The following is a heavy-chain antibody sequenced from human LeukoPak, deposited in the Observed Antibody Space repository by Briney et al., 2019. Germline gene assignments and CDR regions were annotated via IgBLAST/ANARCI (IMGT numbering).Heavy chain of an antibody. J-gene: IGHJ4*02. Sequence: SETLSLTCTVCGASISSYYWSWIRQPPGKGLEWIGYIYYSGSTHYNPALKSRVTISVDTSKSQFSLDLSSVTAADTAVYYCASGPYPAAGTDHQFDYWGQGTLVTVSS. CDR2: IYYSGST. CDR1: GASISSYY. CDR3: ASGPYPAAGTDHQFDY. D-gene: IGHD1-1*01. V-gene: IGHV4-59*01.